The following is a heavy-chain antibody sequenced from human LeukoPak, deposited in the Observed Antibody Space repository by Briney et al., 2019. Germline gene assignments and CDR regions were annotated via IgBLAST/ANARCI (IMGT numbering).Heavy chain of an antibody. CDR3: AKDPGYYGSGVNYYYYYYMDV. V-gene: IGHV3-23*01. D-gene: IGHD3-10*01. CDR1: GFAFSSYA. CDR2: ISGSGDST. Sequence: GGSLRLSCAASGFAFSSYAMSWVRQAPGKGLEWVSAISGSGDSTYYADSVKGRFTISRDNSKNTLYLQMNSLRAEDTAVYYCAKDPGYYGSGVNYYYYYYMDVWGKGTTVTISS. J-gene: IGHJ6*03.